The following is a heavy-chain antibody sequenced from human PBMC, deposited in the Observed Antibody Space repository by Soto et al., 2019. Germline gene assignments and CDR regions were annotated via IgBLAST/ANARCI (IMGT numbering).Heavy chain of an antibody. D-gene: IGHD3-9*01. V-gene: IGHV4-61*01. CDR2: IYYSGST. CDR3: ARARRDILTGYYTAGRYYFDY. CDR1: CGSVSSGSYY. Sequence: SETLSLTCTVSCGSVSSGSYYWSWIRQPSGKGLERIGYIYYSGSTNYNPSLKSRVTISVDTSKNQFSLKLSSVTAADTAVYYCARARRDILTGYYTAGRYYFDYWGQGTLVTVSS. J-gene: IGHJ4*02.